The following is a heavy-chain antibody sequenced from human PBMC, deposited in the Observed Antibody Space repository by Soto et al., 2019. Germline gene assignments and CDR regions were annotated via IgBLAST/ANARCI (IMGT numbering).Heavy chain of an antibody. CDR1: GLTVSGKKY. Sequence: GGSLRLSCAASGLTVSGKKYVAWVRQAPGKGLEWVSALYDVDGSFYADSVKGRFTTSSDSSKTTVYLQMNGLRPDDTAVYYCASWHEREHAYDVWGQGTTVTVS. D-gene: IGHD1-1*01. CDR3: ASWHEREHAYDV. V-gene: IGHV3-53*01. J-gene: IGHJ3*01. CDR2: LYDVDGS.